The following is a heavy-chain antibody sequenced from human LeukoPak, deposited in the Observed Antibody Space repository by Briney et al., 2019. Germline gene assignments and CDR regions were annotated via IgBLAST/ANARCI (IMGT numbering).Heavy chain of an antibody. CDR2: IIPIFGTA. D-gene: IGHD5-12*01. CDR3: ARTRGSNYGMDV. V-gene: IGHV1-69*06. J-gene: IGHJ6*04. CDR1: GGTFSSYA. Sequence: GASVKVSCKASGGTFSSYAISWVRQAPGQGLEWMGGIIPIFGTANYAQKFQGRVTITADKSTSTAYMELSSLRSEDTAVYYCARTRGSNYGMDVWGKGTTVTVSS.